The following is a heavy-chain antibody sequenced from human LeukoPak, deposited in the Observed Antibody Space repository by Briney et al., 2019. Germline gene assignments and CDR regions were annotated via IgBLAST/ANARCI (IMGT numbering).Heavy chain of an antibody. CDR3: ARESRKSHCSSTSCYTFDY. V-gene: IGHV4-59*01. Sequence: PSETLSLTCTVSGGSISSYYWSWIRQPPGKGLEWIGYIYYSGSTNYNPSLKSRVTISVDTSKNQFSLKLSSVTAADTAVYYCARESRKSHCSSTSCYTFDYWGQGTLVTVSS. CDR2: IYYSGST. J-gene: IGHJ4*02. D-gene: IGHD2-2*02. CDR1: GGSISSYY.